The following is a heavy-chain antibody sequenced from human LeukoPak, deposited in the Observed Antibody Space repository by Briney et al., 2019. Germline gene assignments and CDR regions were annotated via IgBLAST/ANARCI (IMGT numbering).Heavy chain of an antibody. J-gene: IGHJ6*03. CDR3: ARGGYCDGTGCYLGYYYYYYMDV. Sequence: SETLSLTCTVSGDSIGRYYWNWIRQPAGKGLVWIGRISASGGTNYNPSLKSRVTMSVDTSRNRFSLRLSSVTAADTGVFYCARGGYCDGTGCYLGYYYYYYMDVWGKGTTVTVSS. D-gene: IGHD2-2*01. CDR2: ISASGGT. V-gene: IGHV4-4*07. CDR1: GDSIGRYY.